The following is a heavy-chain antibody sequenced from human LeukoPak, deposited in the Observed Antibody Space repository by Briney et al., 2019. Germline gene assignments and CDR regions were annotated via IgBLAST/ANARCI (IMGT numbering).Heavy chain of an antibody. J-gene: IGHJ4*02. CDR2: MNPNSGNT. V-gene: IGHV1-8*01. CDR3: ARAPSRGYCTSSSCYVGY. CDR1: GYTFTSYD. D-gene: IGHD2-2*01. Sequence: ASVKVSCKASGYTFTSYDINWVRQVTGQGLEWMGWMNPNSGNTNYAQKFQGRVTMTRNTSISTAYMELSSLRSEDTAVYYCARAPSRGYCTSSSCYVGYWGQGTLVTVSS.